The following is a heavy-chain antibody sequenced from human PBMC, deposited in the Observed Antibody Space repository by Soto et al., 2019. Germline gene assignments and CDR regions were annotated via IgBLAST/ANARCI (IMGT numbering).Heavy chain of an antibody. D-gene: IGHD5-18*01. CDR2: ISSSSSYT. CDR1: GFTFSDYY. V-gene: IGHV3-11*06. Sequence: PGGSLRLSCAASGFTFSDYYMSWIRQAPGKGLEWVSYISSSSSYTNYADSVKGRFTISRDNAKNSLYLQMNSLRGEDSAVYYCARGMRTAMVTLSFDYWGQGTLVTVSS. CDR3: ARGMRTAMVTLSFDY. J-gene: IGHJ4*02.